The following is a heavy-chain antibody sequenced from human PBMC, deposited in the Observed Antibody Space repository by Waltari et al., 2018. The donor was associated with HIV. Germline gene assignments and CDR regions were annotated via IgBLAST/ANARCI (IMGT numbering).Heavy chain of an antibody. D-gene: IGHD6-6*01. V-gene: IGHV4-59*01. Sequence: QVQLQESGPGLVKPSETLSLTCSVSGGSFNNYYWSWIRQSPGKGLEWIGYILYSGFTNYNPSLKSRVTMSVDTSKNQFSLKLSSVTAADTAVYYWARRGIAARELDNWGQGTLVTVSS. J-gene: IGHJ4*02. CDR3: ARRGIAARELDN. CDR1: GGSFNNYY. CDR2: ILYSGFT.